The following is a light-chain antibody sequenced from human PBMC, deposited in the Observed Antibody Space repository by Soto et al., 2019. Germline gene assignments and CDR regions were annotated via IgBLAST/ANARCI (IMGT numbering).Light chain of an antibody. CDR2: GAS. Sequence: EIVLTQSPGTLSLSPGERATLSCRASQSVSSSYLAWYQQKPGQAPRLLIYGASSRATGIPDRFSGSGSGTDFTLTISSLQSEDFAVYYCQQYHYWWTFGQGTKVDIK. CDR3: QQYHYWWT. V-gene: IGKV3-20*01. CDR1: QSVSSSY. J-gene: IGKJ1*01.